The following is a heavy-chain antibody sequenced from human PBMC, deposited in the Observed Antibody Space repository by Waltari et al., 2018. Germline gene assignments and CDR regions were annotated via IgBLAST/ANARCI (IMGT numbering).Heavy chain of an antibody. D-gene: IGHD5-18*01. CDR1: GYFFSSYY. V-gene: IGHV1-46*01. J-gene: IGHJ6*02. CDR2: IDPSGGST. Sequence: QVQLVQSGAEVKKPGASVKVSCQASGYFFSSYYMHWVRQAPGQGPEGMGFIDPSGGSTTYATNLQGRITVTSDTSTNTVYMELSSLRSEDTAVYFCARDMGSGYRYGYYYYGMDVWGQGTTVTVSS. CDR3: ARDMGSGYRYGYYYYGMDV.